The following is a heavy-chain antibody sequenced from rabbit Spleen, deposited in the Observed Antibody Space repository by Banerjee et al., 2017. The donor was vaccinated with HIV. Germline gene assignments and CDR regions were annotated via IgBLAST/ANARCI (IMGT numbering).Heavy chain of an antibody. CDR2: IDTGSSGFT. J-gene: IGHJ4*01. CDR3: ARWSGSASGLHL. CDR1: GVSFSGNSY. V-gene: IGHV1S40*01. Sequence: QSLEESGGDLVKPGASLTLTCIASGVSFSGNSYMCWVRQAPGKGLEWIACIDTGSSGFTYFASWAKGRFTISKTSSTTVTLQMTSLTAADTATYFCARWSGSASGLHLWGPGTLVTVS. D-gene: IGHD1-1*01.